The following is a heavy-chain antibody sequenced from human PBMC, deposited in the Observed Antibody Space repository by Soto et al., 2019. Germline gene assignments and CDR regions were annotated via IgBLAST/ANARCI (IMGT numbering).Heavy chain of an antibody. D-gene: IGHD3-22*01. J-gene: IGHJ6*02. CDR3: ATILNSGFYPAEGDYFYYGMDV. V-gene: IGHV4-4*07. CDR1: GGSISGYY. Sequence: SETLSLTCTVSGGSISGYYWSWIRQPAGKGLEWIGRMDTSGRTNYNPSLKSRVTMSPDTSKNQFSLKLRSVTAADTAIYYCATILNSGFYPAEGDYFYYGMDVWGQGTTVTVSS. CDR2: MDTSGRT.